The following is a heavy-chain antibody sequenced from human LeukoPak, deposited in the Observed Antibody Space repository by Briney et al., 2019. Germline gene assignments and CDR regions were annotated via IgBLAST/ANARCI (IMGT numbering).Heavy chain of an antibody. J-gene: IGHJ3*02. D-gene: IGHD3-10*01. CDR2: IYYTGNT. CDR3: TKSDGYGLIRI. Sequence: SETLSLTCSVSGDSITGYYRGWIRQPPGKGLEWIGNIYYTGNTYYNSSLKNRVTISLDTSKNQFSLKVISMTAADTAAYYCTKSDGYGLIRICGRGTMVTVSS. CDR1: GDSITGYY. V-gene: IGHV4-39*07.